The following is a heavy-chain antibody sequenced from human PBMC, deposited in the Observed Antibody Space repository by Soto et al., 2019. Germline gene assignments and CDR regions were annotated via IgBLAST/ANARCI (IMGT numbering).Heavy chain of an antibody. Sequence: GGSLRLSCAASGFTFSSYGMHWVRQAPGKGLEWVAVIPYDGSNKYYADSVKGRFTISRDNSKNTLYLQMNSLRAEDTAVYYCAKDRGWGAYYGMDVWGQGTTVTAP. D-gene: IGHD1-26*01. CDR1: GFTFSSYG. CDR3: AKDRGWGAYYGMDV. J-gene: IGHJ6*02. V-gene: IGHV3-30*18. CDR2: IPYDGSNK.